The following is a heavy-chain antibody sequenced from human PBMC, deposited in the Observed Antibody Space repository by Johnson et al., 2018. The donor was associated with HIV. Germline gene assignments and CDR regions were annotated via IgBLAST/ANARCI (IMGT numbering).Heavy chain of an antibody. J-gene: IGHJ3*02. Sequence: QMQLVESGGGVVQPGESLRLSCAPSGFTFSRHPMHWVRQAPGKGLEHVATIASLGDNTYYADSVKGRFTISRDNFKNMLYLQMSSLRAEDTAVYYCANLAGSDAFDIWGQGTMVTVSS. D-gene: IGHD3-10*01. V-gene: IGHV3-64*04. CDR2: IASLGDNT. CDR3: ANLAGSDAFDI. CDR1: GFTFSRHP.